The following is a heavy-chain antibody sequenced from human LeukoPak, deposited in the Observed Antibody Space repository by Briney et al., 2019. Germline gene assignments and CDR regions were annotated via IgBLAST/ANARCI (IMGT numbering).Heavy chain of an antibody. D-gene: IGHD3-10*01. V-gene: IGHV3-48*04. CDR2: ISSSSSTI. J-gene: IGHJ6*02. CDR1: GFTFSSYG. Sequence: PGGSLRLSCAASGFTFSSYGKNWVRQAPGKGLEWVSYISSSSSTIYYADSVKGRFTISRDNAKNSLYLQMNSLRAEDTAVYYCARIVWVRGSDYYGMDVWGQGTTVTVSS. CDR3: ARIVWVRGSDYYGMDV.